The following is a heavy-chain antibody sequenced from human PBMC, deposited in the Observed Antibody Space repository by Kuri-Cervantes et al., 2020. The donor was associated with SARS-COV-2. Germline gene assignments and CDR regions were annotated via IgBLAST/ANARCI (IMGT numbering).Heavy chain of an antibody. CDR3: ARAITGIEHTAVLIATYYYYYYMDV. D-gene: IGHD2-21*01. CDR1: GGSFSGYS. Sequence: SETLSLTCAVYGGSFSGYSWGWIRQPPGKGLEWIGEINHSGSTNYNPSLKSRFTISLDTSKSQFSLKLNSVTAADTAVYYCARAITGIEHTAVLIATYYYYYYMDVWGKGTTVTVSS. CDR2: INHSGST. V-gene: IGHV4-34*01. J-gene: IGHJ6*03.